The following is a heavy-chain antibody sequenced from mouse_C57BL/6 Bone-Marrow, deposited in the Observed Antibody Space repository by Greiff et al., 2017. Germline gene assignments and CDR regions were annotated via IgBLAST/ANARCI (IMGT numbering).Heavy chain of an antibody. D-gene: IGHD2-4*01. CDR2: ISSGSSTI. J-gene: IGHJ3*01. CDR3: AKNDYDKMAWFAY. Sequence: EVQLVESGGGLVKPGGSLKLSCAASGFTFSDYGMHWVRQAPEKGLEWVAYISSGSSTIYYADKVKGRFTISRDNAKNTLFLQMTSLRSEDTAMYYCAKNDYDKMAWFAYWGQGTLVTVSA. V-gene: IGHV5-17*01. CDR1: GFTFSDYG.